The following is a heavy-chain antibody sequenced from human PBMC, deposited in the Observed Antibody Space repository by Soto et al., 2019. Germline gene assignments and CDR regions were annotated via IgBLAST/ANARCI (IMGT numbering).Heavy chain of an antibody. CDR2: IITSFGTI. CDR1: GGTFDSNA. D-gene: IGHD2-2*01. V-gene: IGHV1-69*12. J-gene: IGHJ3*02. CDR3: ARDVLTFGPGAVGGAFDI. Sequence: QVQLVQSGTEVKKPGASVKVSCKASGGTFDSNAISWVRLAPGQGLEWMGGIITSFGTINNARKFQDRVTSTADESTIMVYMERSSRRSEDTAIYYCARDVLTFGPGAVGGAFDIWGQGTLVTVSS.